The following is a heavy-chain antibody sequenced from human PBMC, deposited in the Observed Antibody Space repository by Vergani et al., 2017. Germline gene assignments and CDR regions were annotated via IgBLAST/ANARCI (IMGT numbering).Heavy chain of an antibody. Sequence: QVQLVQSGAEVKKPGASVKVSCKASGYTFTSYGIRWVRQAPGQGLEWMGWISAYNGNTNYAQKLQGRVTMTTDTSTSTAYMELRSLRSDDTAVYYCARDVVSSSWDYYYYYMDVWGKGTTVTVSS. CDR3: ARDVVSSSWDYYYYYMDV. V-gene: IGHV1-18*04. CDR1: GYTFTSYG. J-gene: IGHJ6*03. CDR2: ISAYNGNT. D-gene: IGHD6-13*01.